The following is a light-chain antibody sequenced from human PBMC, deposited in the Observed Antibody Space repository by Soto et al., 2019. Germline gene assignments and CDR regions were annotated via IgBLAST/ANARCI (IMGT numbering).Light chain of an antibody. CDR1: QSVSSY. J-gene: IGKJ2*02. CDR2: GAS. Sequence: EIVLTQSPATLSLSPGERATLSCRASQSVSSYLAWYQQKPGQAPRLLIYGASSRATGIPDRFSGSGSGTDFTLTISRLEPEDFGVYYCQQYGGSFPWTFGQGTKVDIK. V-gene: IGKV3-20*01. CDR3: QQYGGSFPWT.